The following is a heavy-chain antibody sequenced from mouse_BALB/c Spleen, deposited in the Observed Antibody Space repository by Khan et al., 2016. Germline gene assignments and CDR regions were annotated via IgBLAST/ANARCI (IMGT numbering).Heavy chain of an antibody. CDR3: ARGLYYYGSSYYAMDY. Sequence: VQLQQSGAESVKPGASVKLSCTATGFNIKDTYMYWVKQRPEQGLEWIGRIDPANGNTKYVPKFQGKATITADTSSNTAYLQLSSLTSEDTAVYYDARGLYYYGSSYYAMDYWGQGTSVTVSS. V-gene: IGHV14-3*02. J-gene: IGHJ4*01. D-gene: IGHD1-1*01. CDR2: IDPANGNT. CDR1: GFNIKDTY.